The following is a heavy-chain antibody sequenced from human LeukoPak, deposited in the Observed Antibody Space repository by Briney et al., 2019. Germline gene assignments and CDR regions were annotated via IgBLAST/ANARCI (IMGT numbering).Heavy chain of an antibody. J-gene: IGHJ4*02. D-gene: IGHD2-2*01. V-gene: IGHV1-46*01. Sequence: ASVKVSCKASGYTFTSYYMHWVRQAPGQGLEWMGIIDPSGGHTNYTQKFQGRVTMTRDMSTSTVYMELSSLRSEDTAVYYCAHGSMYQLDYWGQGTLVTVSS. CDR1: GYTFTSYY. CDR3: AHGSMYQLDY. CDR2: IDPSGGHT.